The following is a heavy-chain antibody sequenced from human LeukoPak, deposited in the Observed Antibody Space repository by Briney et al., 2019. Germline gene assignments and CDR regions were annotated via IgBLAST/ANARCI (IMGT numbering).Heavy chain of an antibody. CDR2: TYYRSDWYS. CDR1: GDRVSSNSAS. J-gene: IGHJ4*02. V-gene: IGHV6-1*01. Sequence: SQTLSLTCAISGDRVSSNSASWNWIRQSPSRCLEWLGSTYYRSDWYSDYAVSVKSRVSITPDTAKNQFSLQLNSVTPEDTAIYYCAREGSYFDYWGQGTLVTVSS. CDR3: AREGSYFDY.